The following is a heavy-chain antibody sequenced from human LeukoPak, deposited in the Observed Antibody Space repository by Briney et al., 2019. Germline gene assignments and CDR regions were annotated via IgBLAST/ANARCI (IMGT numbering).Heavy chain of an antibody. Sequence: PGGSLRLSCAASAFTFSTYAMSWVRQAPGKGLEWVSTITNSGDETYYVDSVKGRFTISRDNSKNTLFLQMNSLTAEDTAVYYCVKSFGSFRHCFDYWGQGSLVTVSS. D-gene: IGHD1-26*01. CDR3: VKSFGSFRHCFDY. CDR1: AFTFSTYA. CDR2: ITNSGDET. J-gene: IGHJ4*02. V-gene: IGHV3-23*01.